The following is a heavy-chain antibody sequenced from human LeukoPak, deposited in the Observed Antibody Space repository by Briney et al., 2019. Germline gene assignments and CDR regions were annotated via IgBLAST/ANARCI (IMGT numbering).Heavy chain of an antibody. V-gene: IGHV3-20*04. Sequence: GGSLRLSCAASGFTFDDCGMGWVPQAPGKGLEWVSGINWNGGSTGYADSVKGRFTISRDNAKNYLYLQMSRLRAEDTALYYCARRIVATIKGRGYYFDYWGQGTLVTVSS. D-gene: IGHD5-12*01. CDR3: ARRIVATIKGRGYYFDY. J-gene: IGHJ4*02. CDR1: GFTFDDCG. CDR2: INWNGGST.